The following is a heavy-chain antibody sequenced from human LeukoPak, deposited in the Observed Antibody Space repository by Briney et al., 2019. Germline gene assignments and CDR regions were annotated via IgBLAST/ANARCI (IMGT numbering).Heavy chain of an antibody. V-gene: IGHV3-23*01. CDR2: ISGSGGST. Sequence: GGSLRLSCAASGFTFSSYAMSWVRQAPGKGLEWVSAISGSGGSTYYADSVKGRFTISRDNSKNTLYLQMNSLRAEDTAVYYCAKHPPGTVFSGVDYGMDVWGQGTTVTVSS. D-gene: IGHD4-4*01. J-gene: IGHJ6*02. CDR3: AKHPPGTVFSGVDYGMDV. CDR1: GFTFSSYA.